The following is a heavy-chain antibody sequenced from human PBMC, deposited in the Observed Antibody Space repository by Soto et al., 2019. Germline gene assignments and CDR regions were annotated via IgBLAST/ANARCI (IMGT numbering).Heavy chain of an antibody. CDR1: GFTFSSYW. D-gene: IGHD4-17*01. J-gene: IGHJ4*02. Sequence: LSLTCAASGFTFSSYWMHWVRQAPGKGLVWVSRINSDGSSTSYADSVKGRFTISRDNAKNTLYLQMNSLRAEDTAVYYCAREGYWQLRPTIDYWGQGTLVTV. CDR3: AREGYWQLRPTIDY. V-gene: IGHV3-74*01. CDR2: INSDGSST.